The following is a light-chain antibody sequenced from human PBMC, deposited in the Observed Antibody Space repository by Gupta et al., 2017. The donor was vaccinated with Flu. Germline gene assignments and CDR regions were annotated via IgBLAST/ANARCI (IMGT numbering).Light chain of an antibody. CDR2: AAS. Sequence: TIARTCRASQCVSRNINWYRQKQGKAHRLWIYAASSLQRGVPVRYSGSGCVTDFTLTISSRQPEDFATENCQQTYTYPPSRAFGGGTKVEI. J-gene: IGKJ4*01. V-gene: IGKV1-39*01. CDR3: QQTYTYPPSRA. CDR1: QCVSRN.